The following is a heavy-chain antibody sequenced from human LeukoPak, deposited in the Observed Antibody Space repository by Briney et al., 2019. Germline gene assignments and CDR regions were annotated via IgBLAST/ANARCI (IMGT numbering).Heavy chain of an antibody. CDR3: ARDFGF. CDR2: IGTSSTTI. Sequence: GGSLRLSCAASGFTFSSYTMNWVRQPPGKGLEWVSNIGTSSTTIYYADSVKGRFTISRDNSKNTLYLQMNSLRAEDTAVYYCARDFGFWGQGTMVTVSS. D-gene: IGHD3-16*01. J-gene: IGHJ3*01. CDR1: GFTFSSYT. V-gene: IGHV3-48*01.